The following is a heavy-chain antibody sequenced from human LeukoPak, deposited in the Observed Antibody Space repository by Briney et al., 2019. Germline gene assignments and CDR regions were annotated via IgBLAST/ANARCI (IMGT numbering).Heavy chain of an antibody. J-gene: IGHJ4*02. CDR3: ARDDAGYTYGYFDL. V-gene: IGHV3-23*01. CDR1: GFTFSSYA. D-gene: IGHD5-18*01. Sequence: GGSLRLSCAASGFTFSSYAMSWVRQAPGKGLEWVSAISGSGGSTYYADSVKGRFTISRDNSKNTLYLQMNSLRAEDTAVYYCARDDAGYTYGYFDLWGQGTLVSVSS. CDR2: ISGSGGST.